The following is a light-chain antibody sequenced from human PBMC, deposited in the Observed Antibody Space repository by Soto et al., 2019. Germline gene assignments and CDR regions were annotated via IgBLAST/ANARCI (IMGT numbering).Light chain of an antibody. CDR3: QHYNSYPWT. V-gene: IGKV1-5*03. Sequence: ESHLTQSPSTLCASVRDTVTITCRASQSISSWLAWYQQKPGKAPELLISKASSLQSGVPSRFSGSGSGTEFTLTISSLQPDDFATYYCQHYNSYPWTFCQGTKVDI. CDR1: QSISSW. J-gene: IGKJ1*01. CDR2: KAS.